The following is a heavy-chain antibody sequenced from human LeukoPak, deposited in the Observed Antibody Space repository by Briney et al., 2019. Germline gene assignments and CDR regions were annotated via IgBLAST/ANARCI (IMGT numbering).Heavy chain of an antibody. CDR1: GVSFDDYY. CDR3: TRMTTGHDY. D-gene: IGHD4-17*01. CDR2: INHSGYT. V-gene: IGHV4-34*01. Sequence: NPSETLSLTCGVSGVSFDDYYWSWVRQTPGKGLEWLGEINHSGYTNDSPSLKSRVTLSIDTSRKQFSLTLRSVTVADAGIYYCTRMTTGHDYWGQGTLVTVSS. J-gene: IGHJ4*02.